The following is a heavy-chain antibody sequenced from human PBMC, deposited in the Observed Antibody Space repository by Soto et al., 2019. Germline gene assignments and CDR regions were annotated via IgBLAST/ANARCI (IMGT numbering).Heavy chain of an antibody. CDR1: GFTFSSYE. CDR2: ISSSGSTI. V-gene: IGHV3-48*03. CDR3: ARDRLMTTVTTGVGGRGKNAFDI. J-gene: IGHJ3*02. Sequence: GGSLRLSCAASGFTFSSYEMNWVRQAPGKGLEWVSYISSSGSTIYYADSVKGRLTISRDNAKNSLYLQMNSLRAEDTAVYYCARDRLMTTVTTGVGGRGKNAFDIWGQGTMVTVSS. D-gene: IGHD4-17*01.